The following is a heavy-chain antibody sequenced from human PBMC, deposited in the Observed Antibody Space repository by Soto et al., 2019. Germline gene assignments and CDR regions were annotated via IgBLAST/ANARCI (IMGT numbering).Heavy chain of an antibody. J-gene: IGHJ6*02. D-gene: IGHD3-10*01. CDR1: GGSISSGDYY. CDR3: ARDYGSGSYYSVHGMDV. V-gene: IGHV4-30-4*01. Sequence: SETLSLTCTVSGGSISSGDYYWSWIRQPPGKGLEWIGYIYYSGSTYYNPSLKSRVTISVDTSKNQFSLKLSSVTAADTAVYYCARDYGSGSYYSVHGMDVWGQGTTVTVS. CDR2: IYYSGST.